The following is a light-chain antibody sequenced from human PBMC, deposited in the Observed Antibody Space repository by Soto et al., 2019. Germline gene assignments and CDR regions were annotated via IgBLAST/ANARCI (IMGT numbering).Light chain of an antibody. Sequence: DIQMTQSPSSLSASVGARVTITCRASQGVGNYLAWYQQKPGKVPNVLIYGASTLQSEVPSRFSGSGFGTVFTLTITRLQPEDVATYYCQKYDSAPFTFGPGTKVDIK. CDR3: QKYDSAPFT. CDR1: QGVGNY. CDR2: GAS. J-gene: IGKJ3*01. V-gene: IGKV1-27*01.